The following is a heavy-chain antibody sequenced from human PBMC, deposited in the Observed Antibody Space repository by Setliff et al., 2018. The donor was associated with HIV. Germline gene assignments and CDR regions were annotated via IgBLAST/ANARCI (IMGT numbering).Heavy chain of an antibody. D-gene: IGHD6-19*01. J-gene: IGHJ4*02. CDR1: GFTFSNYW. V-gene: IGHV3-74*01. CDR3: TKDHLSGWASDC. CDR2: INSDGSTT. Sequence: GGSLRLSCAASGFTFSNYWMHWVRQAPGKGLVWVSRINSDGSTTNYADSVKGRFTISRDNAKNSVYLQMNSLRVEDTAMYYCTKDHLSGWASDCWGQGTLVTVSS.